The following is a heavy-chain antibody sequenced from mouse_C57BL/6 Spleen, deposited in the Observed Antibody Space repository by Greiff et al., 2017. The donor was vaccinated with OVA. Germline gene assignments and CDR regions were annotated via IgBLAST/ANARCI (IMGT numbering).Heavy chain of an antibody. CDR2: IYPGDGDT. CDR1: GYAFSSSW. V-gene: IGHV1-82*01. D-gene: IGHD3-2*02. Sequence: QVQLQQSGPELVKPGASVKISCKASGYAFSSSWMNWVKQRPGKGLEWIGRIYPGDGDTNYNGKFKGKATLTADKSSSTAYMQLSSLTSEDSAVYCCARGGSGAMDYWGQGTSVTVSS. J-gene: IGHJ4*01. CDR3: ARGGSGAMDY.